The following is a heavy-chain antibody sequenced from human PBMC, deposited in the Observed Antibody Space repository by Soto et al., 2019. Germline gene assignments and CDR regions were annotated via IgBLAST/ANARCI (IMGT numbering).Heavy chain of an antibody. V-gene: IGHV4-59*01. CDR3: ARGAARAGILYYYGMDV. J-gene: IGHJ6*02. Sequence: PSETLSLTCTVSGGSISSYYWSWIRQPPGKGLGWIGYIYYSGSTNYNPSLKSRVTISVDTSKNQFSLKLSSVTAADTAVYYRARGAARAGILYYYGMDVWGQGTTVTVSS. D-gene: IGHD2-15*01. CDR2: IYYSGST. CDR1: GGSISSYY.